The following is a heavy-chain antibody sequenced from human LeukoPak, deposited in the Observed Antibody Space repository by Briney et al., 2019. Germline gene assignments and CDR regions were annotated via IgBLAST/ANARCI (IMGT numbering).Heavy chain of an antibody. Sequence: GGSLRLSCAASGFTFSSYEMNWVRQAPGKGLEWVSYISSSGDTIYYADSVKGRFTISRDNAKDSLYLQMNSLRAEDTAVYYCAELGITMIGGVWGKGTTVTISS. V-gene: IGHV3-48*03. CDR1: GFTFSSYE. CDR2: ISSSGDTI. CDR3: AELGITMIGGV. J-gene: IGHJ6*04. D-gene: IGHD3-10*02.